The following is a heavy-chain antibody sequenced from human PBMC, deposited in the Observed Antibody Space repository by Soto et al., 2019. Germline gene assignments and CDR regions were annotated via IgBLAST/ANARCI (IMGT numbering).Heavy chain of an antibody. CDR1: GGSISSSHW. V-gene: IGHV4-4*02. J-gene: IGHJ3*02. CDR2: IFHSGST. CDR3: AGSPSCSWFEGGAFDI. Sequence: QVQLQESGPGLVKPSGTLSLTCAVSGGSISSSHWWTWVRQPPGKGLDWIGEIFHSGSTNYNPSLKSRVTITRDNSRNHFALGLRSVPAADTAVYYCAGSPSCSWFEGGAFDIRGQETMVTVS. D-gene: IGHD6-13*01.